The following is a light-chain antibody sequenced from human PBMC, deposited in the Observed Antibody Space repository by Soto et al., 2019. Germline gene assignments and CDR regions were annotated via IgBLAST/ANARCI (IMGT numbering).Light chain of an antibody. J-gene: IGKJ1*01. CDR3: QQFNSYSPGA. V-gene: IGKV1-5*01. CDR1: QSISSW. Sequence: DLPNTQSPSTPSPSLRVRVTITCRASQSISSWLAWYQQKPGKAPKLLIYDASSLESGVPSRFSGSGSGTEFTLTISSLQPDDFATYYCQQFNSYSPGAFGQGTKVDIK. CDR2: DAS.